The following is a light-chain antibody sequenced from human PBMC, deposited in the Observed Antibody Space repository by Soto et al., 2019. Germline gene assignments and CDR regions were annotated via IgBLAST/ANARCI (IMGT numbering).Light chain of an antibody. V-gene: IGLV2-14*01. J-gene: IGLJ3*02. CDR1: SDYNS. Sequence: QSALTQPASVSGSPGQSITISCTGTSDYNSVSWYQHHPGKAPKLMIYEVSNRPSGVSNRFSGSKSVNPASLTISGLQAEDEAHDYCSSYTSTINVFGGGTTVTVL. CDR3: SSYTSTINV. CDR2: EVS.